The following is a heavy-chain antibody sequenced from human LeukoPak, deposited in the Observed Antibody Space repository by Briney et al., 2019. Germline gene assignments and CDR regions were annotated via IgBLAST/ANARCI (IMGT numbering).Heavy chain of an antibody. V-gene: IGHV4-59*01. J-gene: IGHJ6*02. D-gene: IGHD2-2*01. CDR3: ARVRIEGGYWSSTSRPRYYYGMDV. Sequence: SETLSLNCTVSGGSISSYYWSWIRQPPGKGLEWIGYIYYSGSTNYNPSLKSRVTISVDTSKNQFSLKLSSVTAADTAVYYCARVRIEGGYWSSTSRPRYYYGMDVWGQGTTVTVSS. CDR1: GGSISSYY. CDR2: IYYSGST.